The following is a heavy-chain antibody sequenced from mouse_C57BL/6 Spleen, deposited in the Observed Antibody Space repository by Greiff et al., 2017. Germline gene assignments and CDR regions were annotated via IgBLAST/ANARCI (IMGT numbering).Heavy chain of an antibody. D-gene: IGHD1-1*01. J-gene: IGHJ1*03. CDR1: GYTFTDYY. CDR3: ARGGLLRSYWYCDV. V-gene: IGHV1-26*01. CDR2: INPNNGGT. Sequence: VQLKQSGPELVKPGASVKISCKASGYTFTDYYMNWVKQSHGKSLEWIGDINPNNGGTSYNQKFKGKATLTVDKSSSTAYMELRSLTSEDSAVYYCARGGLLRSYWYCDVWGTGTTVTVSS.